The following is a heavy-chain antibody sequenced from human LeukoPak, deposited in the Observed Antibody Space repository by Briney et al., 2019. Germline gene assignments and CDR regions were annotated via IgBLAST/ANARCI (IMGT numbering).Heavy chain of an antibody. V-gene: IGHV4-4*07. CDR1: GGSIMSYY. CDR3: ARDGSGSFNWFDP. Sequence: PSETLSLTCTVSGGSIMSYYWSWIRQPAGAALEWIGRIYSSGTTNYNPSLKSRVTMSVDTSKNQFSLKLSSVTAADTAVYYCARDGSGSFNWFDPWGQGTLVTVSS. J-gene: IGHJ5*02. D-gene: IGHD3-10*01. CDR2: IYSSGTT.